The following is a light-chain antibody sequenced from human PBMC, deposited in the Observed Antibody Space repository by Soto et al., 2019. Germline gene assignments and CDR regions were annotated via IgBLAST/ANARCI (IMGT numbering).Light chain of an antibody. CDR1: SSHIGGNS. J-gene: IGLJ1*01. CDR2: DDN. Sequence: QSALTQPPSVSAAPEQKVTISYSGSSSHIGGNSVSWCQQRTGTAPKLLIYDDNKRPSGIPDRFSGSKSGTSATLGITGFQTGDEAEYYCGSWDSSLSAYVFGTGTKVTV. CDR3: GSWDSSLSAYV. V-gene: IGLV1-51*01.